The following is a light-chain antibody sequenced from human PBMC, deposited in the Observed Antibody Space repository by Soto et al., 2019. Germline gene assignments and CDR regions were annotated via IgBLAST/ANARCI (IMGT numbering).Light chain of an antibody. Sequence: EIVLTQSPGTLSLSPGERATLSCRASQSVSSSYLAWYQQKPGQAPRLLIFGASTRATDIPDRFSGSGSGTDCTLTISRLEPEDFALYYCQQYDSSSYTFGQGTKLQIK. CDR3: QQYDSSSYT. CDR2: GAS. CDR1: QSVSSSY. J-gene: IGKJ2*01. V-gene: IGKV3-20*01.